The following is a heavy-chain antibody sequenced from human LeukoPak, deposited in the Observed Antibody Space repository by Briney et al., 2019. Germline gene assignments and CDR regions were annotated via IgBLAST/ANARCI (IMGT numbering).Heavy chain of an antibody. Sequence: ASVKVSCKTSGYTFSGYYIHWVRQAPGQGLEWMGWISPTSGGKKYAQKFQGRVAVTRDTSISTAYMELSRLRSDDTAVYYCVRDGLNWNYDYWGQGTLVAVSS. D-gene: IGHD1-7*01. V-gene: IGHV1-2*02. CDR3: VRDGLNWNYDY. J-gene: IGHJ4*02. CDR2: ISPTSGGK. CDR1: GYTFSGYY.